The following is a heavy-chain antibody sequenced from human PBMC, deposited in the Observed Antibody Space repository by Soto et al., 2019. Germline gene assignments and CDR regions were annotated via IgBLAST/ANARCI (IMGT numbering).Heavy chain of an antibody. CDR2: ISYDGSNK. V-gene: IGHV3-30-3*01. J-gene: IGHJ4*02. Sequence: QVQLVESGGGVVQPGRSLRLSCAASGFTFSSYAMHWVRQAPGKGLEWVAVISYDGSNKYYADSVKGRFTISRDNSKNTLYLQMNSLRAADTAVYYCAREWATYYDILTGSAQRYYFDYWGQGTLVTVSS. CDR1: GFTFSSYA. D-gene: IGHD3-9*01. CDR3: AREWATYYDILTGSAQRYYFDY.